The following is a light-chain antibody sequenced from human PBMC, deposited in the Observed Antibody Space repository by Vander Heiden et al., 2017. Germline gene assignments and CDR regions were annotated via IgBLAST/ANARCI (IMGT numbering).Light chain of an antibody. J-gene: IGLJ2*01. V-gene: IGLV3-19*01. CDR3: NSRDSSGSHHAV. CDR1: RLRNYD. Sequence: SSELTQAAAVSVALGQTVRIPCQGDRLRNYDGSWYQQKPGQAPMPVIYGRNNRPPGIPDRFSGSSSGNTASLTMTGAQAEDEADYYYNSRDSSGSHHAVFGGGTRLTVL. CDR2: GRN.